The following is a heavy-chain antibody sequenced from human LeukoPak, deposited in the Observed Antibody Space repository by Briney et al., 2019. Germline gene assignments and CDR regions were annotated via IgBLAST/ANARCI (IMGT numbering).Heavy chain of an antibody. CDR2: ISSSGSTI. V-gene: IGHV3-48*03. D-gene: IGHD1-26*01. Sequence: GGSLRLSCAASGFTFSSYEMNWVGQAPGKGLEWVSYISSSGSTIYYGDSVRGRFTISRENAKTSLYPKMTRLRLEDTAVYYCARDPYSGGYSAGLYFYYMDVWDKGTTVTVSS. CDR1: GFTFSSYE. J-gene: IGHJ6*03. CDR3: ARDPYSGGYSAGLYFYYMDV.